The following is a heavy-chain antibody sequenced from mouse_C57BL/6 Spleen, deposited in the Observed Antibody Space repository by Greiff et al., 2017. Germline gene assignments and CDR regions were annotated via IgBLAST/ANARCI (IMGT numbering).Heavy chain of an antibody. V-gene: IGHV6-3*01. CDR2: IRLKSDNYAT. Sequence: VQLKESGGGLVQPGGSMKLSCVASGFTFSNYWMNWVSQSPEKGLEWVAQIRLKSDNYATHYAESVKGRFTISRDDSKSSVYLQMNNLRAEDTGIYYCTYDYDFAYWGQGTLVTVSA. D-gene: IGHD2-4*01. J-gene: IGHJ3*01. CDR3: TYDYDFAY. CDR1: GFTFSNYW.